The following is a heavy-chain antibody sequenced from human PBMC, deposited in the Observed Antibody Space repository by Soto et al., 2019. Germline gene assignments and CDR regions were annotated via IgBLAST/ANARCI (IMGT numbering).Heavy chain of an antibody. D-gene: IGHD3-22*01. Sequence: QVQLVESGGGVVQPGRSLRVSCAASGFTFSYYGMHWVRQAPGKGLEWVAAISSDGSKKNFAESVKGRFTISRDNSKNTLNLQLNSLKVEDTAMYYCAKDRFSSETDLDYWGQGTLVTVSS. CDR1: GFTFSYYG. V-gene: IGHV3-30*18. CDR3: AKDRFSSETDLDY. CDR2: ISSDGSKK. J-gene: IGHJ4*02.